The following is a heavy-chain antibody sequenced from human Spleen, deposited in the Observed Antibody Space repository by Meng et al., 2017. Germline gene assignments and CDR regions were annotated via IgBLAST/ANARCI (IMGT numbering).Heavy chain of an antibody. J-gene: IGHJ4*02. CDR1: GFTFSNAW. CDR2: IKSKIDGGTT. D-gene: IGHD1-7*01. CDR3: TSELSWGFDY. Sequence: EVQLVESAGGLVKPVGSLRLSCAASGFTFSNAWMNWVRQAPGKGLEWVGRIKSKIDGGTTDYAAPVKGRFSISRDDSKNTVYLQMNTLKTEDTAVYYCTSELSWGFDYWGQGTLVTVSS. V-gene: IGHV3-15*01.